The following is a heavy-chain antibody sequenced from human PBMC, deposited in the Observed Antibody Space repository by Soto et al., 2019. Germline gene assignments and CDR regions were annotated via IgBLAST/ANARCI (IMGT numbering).Heavy chain of an antibody. Sequence: ASVKVSCKASGGTFSSYAISWVRQAPGQGLEWKGGIIPIFGTANYAQKLQGRVTITADESTSTADMEMRSLRSDDTVVYYCARCVGSGSYYNQYNWFDPWGQGTLVTVSS. V-gene: IGHV1-69*13. J-gene: IGHJ5*02. CDR2: IIPIFGTA. CDR3: ARCVGSGSYYNQYNWFDP. D-gene: IGHD3-10*01. CDR1: GGTFSSYA.